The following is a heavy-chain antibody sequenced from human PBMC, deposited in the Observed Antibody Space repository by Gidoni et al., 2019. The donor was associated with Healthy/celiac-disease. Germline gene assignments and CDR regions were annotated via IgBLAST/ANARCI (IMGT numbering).Heavy chain of an antibody. CDR2: ISGSGGST. V-gene: IGHV3-23*04. CDR1: GFTFSSYA. Sequence: DVQLVESGGGLVQPGVSLRLSCAASGFTFSSYARSWVRQAPGKGLEWVSAISGSGGSTYYADSVKGRFTISRDNSKNTLYLQMNSLRAEDTAVYYCAKQAWGYCTNGVCSHLDYWGQGTLVTVSS. D-gene: IGHD2-8*01. J-gene: IGHJ4*02. CDR3: AKQAWGYCTNGVCSHLDY.